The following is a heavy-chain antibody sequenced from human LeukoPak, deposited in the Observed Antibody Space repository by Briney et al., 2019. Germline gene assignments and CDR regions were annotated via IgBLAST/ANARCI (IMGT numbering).Heavy chain of an antibody. D-gene: IGHD1-1*01. CDR2: INPSGGST. Sequence: GASVKVSCKASGYTFTSYGISWVRQAPGQGLEWMGIINPSGGSTSYAQKFQGRVTMTRDTSTSTVYMELSSLRSEDTAVYYCARGRTRSGDFDYWGQGTLVTVSS. CDR1: GYTFTSYG. V-gene: IGHV1-46*01. J-gene: IGHJ4*02. CDR3: ARGRTRSGDFDY.